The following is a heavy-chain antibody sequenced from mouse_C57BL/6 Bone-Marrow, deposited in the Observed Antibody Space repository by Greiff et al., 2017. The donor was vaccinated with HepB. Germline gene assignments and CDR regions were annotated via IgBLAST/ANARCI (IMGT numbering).Heavy chain of an antibody. Sequence: EVKLQQSGPELVKPGASVKISCKASGYTFTDYYMNWVKQSHGKSLEWIGDINPNNGGTSYNQKFKGKATLTVDKSSSTAYMELRSLTSEDSAVYYCARPTTPYAMDYWGQGTSVTVSS. CDR2: INPNNGGT. J-gene: IGHJ4*01. V-gene: IGHV1-26*01. D-gene: IGHD5-5*01. CDR3: ARPTTPYAMDY. CDR1: GYTFTDYY.